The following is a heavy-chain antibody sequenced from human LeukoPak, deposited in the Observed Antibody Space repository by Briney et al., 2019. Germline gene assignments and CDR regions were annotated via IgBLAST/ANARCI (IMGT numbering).Heavy chain of an antibody. J-gene: IGHJ6*03. CDR3: ARTTGGEYIFGYFYYYYMDV. V-gene: IGHV4-59*01. CDR2: IYYSGST. CDR1: GGSINTYY. D-gene: IGHD5-18*01. Sequence: PSETLSLTCTVSGGSINTYYWSWIRQPPGKGLEWIGYIYYSGSTNYNPPLKSRVTISVDTSKNQFSLKLSSVTAADTAVYYFARTTGGEYIFGYFYYYYMDVWGKGPTVT.